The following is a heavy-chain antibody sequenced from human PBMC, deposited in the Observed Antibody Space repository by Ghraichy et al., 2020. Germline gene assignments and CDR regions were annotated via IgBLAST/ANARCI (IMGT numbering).Heavy chain of an antibody. CDR3: AQTERAGNWFDP. V-gene: IGHV2-5*01. CDR1: GFSLSTSGVG. D-gene: IGHD1-26*01. J-gene: IGHJ5*02. CDR2: IYWNDDK. Sequence: SGPTLVKPTQTLTLTCTFSGFSLSTSGVGVGWIRQPPGKALEWLALIYWNDDKRYSPSLKSRLTITKDTSKNQVVLTMTNMDPVDTATYYCAQTERAGNWFDPWGQGTLVTVSS.